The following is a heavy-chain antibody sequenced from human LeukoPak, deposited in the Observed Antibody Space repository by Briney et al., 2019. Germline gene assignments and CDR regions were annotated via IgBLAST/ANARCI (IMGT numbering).Heavy chain of an antibody. J-gene: IGHJ6*02. CDR3: AKAASSSWPSYYYGMDV. CDR2: IIPIFGTA. V-gene: IGHV1-69*13. CDR1: GYTFTGYY. Sequence: ASVKVSCKASGYTFTGYYMHWVRQAPGQGLEWMGGIIPIFGTANYAQKFQGRVTITADESTSTAYMELSSLRSEDTAVYYCAKAASSSWPSYYYGMDVWGQGTTVTVSS. D-gene: IGHD6-13*01.